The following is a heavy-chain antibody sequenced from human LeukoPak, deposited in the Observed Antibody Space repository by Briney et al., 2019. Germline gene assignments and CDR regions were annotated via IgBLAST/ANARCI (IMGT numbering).Heavy chain of an antibody. V-gene: IGHV4-61*02. Sequence: PSETLSLTCTVSGGSISSGSYYWSWIRQPAGKGLEWIGRIYTSGSTNYNPSLKSRVTISVDTSKNQFSLKLSSVTAADTAVYYCARQLYYYDSSGYYFDAFDIWGQGTMVTVSS. CDR2: IYTSGST. CDR3: ARQLYYYDSSGYYFDAFDI. CDR1: GGSISSGSYY. J-gene: IGHJ3*02. D-gene: IGHD3-22*01.